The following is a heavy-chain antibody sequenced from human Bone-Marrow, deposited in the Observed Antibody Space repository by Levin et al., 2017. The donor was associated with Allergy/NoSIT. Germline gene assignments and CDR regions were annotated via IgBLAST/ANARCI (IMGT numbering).Heavy chain of an antibody. CDR2: ISFDGSDK. CDR3: VRDLIEGENYIVMDV. D-gene: IGHD3-16*01. J-gene: IGHJ6*02. Sequence: GGSLRLSCATSGFSVSRYSIHWVRQAPGKGLEWVAVISFDGSDKYYADSVKGRFTISRDNSKNTLFLQMDSLEPEDTGIYYCVRDLIEGENYIVMDVWGQGTAVTVSS. CDR1: GFSVSRYS. V-gene: IGHV3-30-3*01.